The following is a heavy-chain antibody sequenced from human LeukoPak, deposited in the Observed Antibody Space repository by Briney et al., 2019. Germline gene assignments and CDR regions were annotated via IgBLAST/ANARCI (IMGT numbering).Heavy chain of an antibody. Sequence: SETLSLTCTVSGGSISGYYWNWVRQSPEKGLEWIGYIYYSGTINYNPSLKARVTMSIDTSKNQFSLKVSSVTAADTAVYYCAKSKSLGLQYFDNWGQGTLATVSS. V-gene: IGHV4-59*01. J-gene: IGHJ4*02. D-gene: IGHD1-7*01. CDR3: AKSKSLGLQYFDN. CDR2: IYYSGTI. CDR1: GGSISGYY.